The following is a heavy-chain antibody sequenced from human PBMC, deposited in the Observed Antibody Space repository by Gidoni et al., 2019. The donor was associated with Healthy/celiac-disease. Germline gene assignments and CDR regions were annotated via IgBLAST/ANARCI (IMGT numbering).Heavy chain of an antibody. D-gene: IGHD3-9*01. J-gene: IGHJ4*02. Sequence: EVQLLESGGGLVQPGGSLRLSCAASGFTFSSYAMSWVRQAPGKGLEWVSVISGSGGSTYYADSVKGRFTISRDKSKNTLYLQMNSLRAEDTAVYYCAKDPYYDILTGYPFDYWGQGTLVTVSS. CDR1: GFTFSSYA. V-gene: IGHV3-23*01. CDR3: AKDPYYDILTGYPFDY. CDR2: ISGSGGST.